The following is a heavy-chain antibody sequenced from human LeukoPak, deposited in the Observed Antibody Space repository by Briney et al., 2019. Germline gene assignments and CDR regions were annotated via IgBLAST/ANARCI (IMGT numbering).Heavy chain of an antibody. CDR3: ARAKRGYSYGSFDP. CDR1: GGSVSSGISY. Sequence: SETLSLTCSVSGGSVSSGISYWSWIRQPPGEGLEWIAYISDSGGSDYNPSLRGRVTISVDTSETQFSLNLSSVTAADTAVYYCARAKRGYSYGSFDPWGQGTLVTVSS. J-gene: IGHJ5*02. CDR2: ISDSGGS. V-gene: IGHV4-61*01. D-gene: IGHD5-18*01.